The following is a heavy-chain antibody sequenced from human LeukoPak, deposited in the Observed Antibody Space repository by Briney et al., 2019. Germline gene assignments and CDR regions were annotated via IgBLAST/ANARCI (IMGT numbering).Heavy chain of an antibody. J-gene: IGHJ6*03. Sequence: SETLSLTCTVSGDSISGFYWSWIRQPAGKGLQWIGRISTSGSTNYNPSLKRRVTMSVDRSTNEFSLTVRSVTAADTALYYCARGLPSYGDYVDYYFYMDVWGKGTTVTVS. CDR2: ISTSGST. CDR3: ARGLPSYGDYVDYYFYMDV. CDR1: GDSISGFY. V-gene: IGHV4-4*07. D-gene: IGHD4-17*01.